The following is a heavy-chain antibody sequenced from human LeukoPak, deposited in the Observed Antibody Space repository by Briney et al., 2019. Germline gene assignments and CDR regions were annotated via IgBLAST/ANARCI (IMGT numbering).Heavy chain of an antibody. J-gene: IGHJ4*02. D-gene: IGHD3-22*01. Sequence: GGSLRLSCAASGFTFSSYSMNWVRQAPGKGLEWVSSISSSSSYIYYADSVEGRFTISRDNAKNSLYLQMNSLRAEDTAVYYCARSLSYDSSGYPYYFDYWGQGTLVTVSS. V-gene: IGHV3-21*01. CDR3: ARSLSYDSSGYPYYFDY. CDR1: GFTFSSYS. CDR2: ISSSSSYI.